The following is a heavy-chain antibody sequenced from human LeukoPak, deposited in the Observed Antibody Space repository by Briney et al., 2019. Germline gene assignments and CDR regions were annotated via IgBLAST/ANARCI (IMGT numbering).Heavy chain of an antibody. J-gene: IGHJ4*02. CDR3: AKDVAVVATTYFDY. CDR2: IYSGGST. V-gene: IGHV3-53*01. D-gene: IGHD5-12*01. CDR1: GFTFSSYW. Sequence: PGGSLRLSCAASGFTFSSYWMHWVRQAPGKGLVWVSVIYSGGSTYYADSVKGRFTISRDNSKNTLYLQMNSLRAEDTAVYYCAKDVAVVATTYFDYWGQGTLVTVSS.